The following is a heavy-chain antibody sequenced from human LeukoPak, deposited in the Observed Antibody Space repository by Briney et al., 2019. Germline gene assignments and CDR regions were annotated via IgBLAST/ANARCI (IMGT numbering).Heavy chain of an antibody. V-gene: IGHV3-23*01. J-gene: IGHJ4*02. CDR2: ISGSGGST. D-gene: IGHD3-3*01. CDR1: GFTFSSYA. CDR3: ASEGVRFLEWYPY. Sequence: GASLRLSCAASGFTFSSYAMSWVRQAPGKGLEWVSAISGSGGSTYYADSVKGRFTISRDNSKNTLYLQMNSLRAEDTAVYYCASEGVRFLEWYPYWGQGTLVTVSS.